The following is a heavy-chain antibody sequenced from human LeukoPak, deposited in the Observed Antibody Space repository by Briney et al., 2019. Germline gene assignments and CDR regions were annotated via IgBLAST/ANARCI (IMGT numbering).Heavy chain of an antibody. CDR2: IRTTSGAT. Sequence: GGSLRLSCAASGFTFSNYAMSWVRRAPGKGLEWVSSIRTTSGATYYADSMKGRFTISRDNSRNTVYLQMDSLRAEDTATYYCAKDAVTVYGAFDIWGQGTMVTVSS. CDR1: GFTFSNYA. J-gene: IGHJ3*02. CDR3: AKDAVTVYGAFDI. V-gene: IGHV3-23*01. D-gene: IGHD1-14*01.